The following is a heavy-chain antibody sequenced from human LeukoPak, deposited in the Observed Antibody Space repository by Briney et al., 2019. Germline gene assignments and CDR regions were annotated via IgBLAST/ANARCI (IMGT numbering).Heavy chain of an antibody. CDR2: INPNKGGT. Sequence: ASVKVSCKTSGYTFTGYYMHWVRQAPGQGLEWMGWINPNKGGTNYAQKVQGRVTMTRDTSISTAYMELSRLRSDDTSVYYCARDGIVVVPAAISWGYYYYYMDVWGKGTTVTVSS. D-gene: IGHD2-2*01. CDR3: ARDGIVVVPAAISWGYYYYYMDV. J-gene: IGHJ6*03. CDR1: GYTFTGYY. V-gene: IGHV1-2*02.